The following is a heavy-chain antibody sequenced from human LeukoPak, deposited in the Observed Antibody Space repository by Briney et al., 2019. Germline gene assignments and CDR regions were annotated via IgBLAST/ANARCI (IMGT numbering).Heavy chain of an antibody. J-gene: IGHJ4*02. V-gene: IGHV3-72*01. CDR3: ARDSYCSGGTCYFHFDY. CDR2: TRNKPNNYTT. D-gene: IGHD2-15*01. CDR1: GFTFSDHY. Sequence: GGSLRLSCAASGFTFSDHYMDWVRQAPGKGLEWVGRTRNKPNNYTTEYAASVKGRFTISRDDSKNSLYLRMNSLKTEDTAVYYCARDSYCSGGTCYFHFDYWGQGTLVTVSS.